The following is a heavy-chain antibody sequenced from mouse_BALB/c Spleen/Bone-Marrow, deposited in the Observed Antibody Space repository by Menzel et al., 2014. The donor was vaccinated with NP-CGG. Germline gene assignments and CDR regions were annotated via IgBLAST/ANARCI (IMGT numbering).Heavy chain of an antibody. D-gene: IGHD1-1*02. J-gene: IGHJ3*01. Sequence: VQGVESGAELVKPGASVKLSCKASGYTFTSYYMYWVKQRPRQGLEWIGEINPSNGGTNFNEKFKSKATLTVDKSSSTAYMQLSSLTSEDSAVYYCTRENYGFAYWGQGTLVTVSA. CDR2: INPSNGGT. CDR1: GYTFTSYY. CDR3: TRENYGFAY. V-gene: IGHV1S81*02.